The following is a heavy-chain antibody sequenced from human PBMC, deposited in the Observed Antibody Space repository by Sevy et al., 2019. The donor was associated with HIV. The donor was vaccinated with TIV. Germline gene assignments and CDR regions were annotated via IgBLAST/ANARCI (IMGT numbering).Heavy chain of an antibody. V-gene: IGHV1-24*01. D-gene: IGHD3-9*01. CDR2: FDPEHGET. Sequence: ASVKVSCKVSGYTLTELSMHWVRQAPGKGLEWMGGFDPEHGETIYAQKFQGRVTMTEDTSTDTAYMELSSLRSEDTAVYYCATVELLTGSGCYGIDYWGQGTMVTVSS. CDR1: GYTLTELS. J-gene: IGHJ4*02. CDR3: ATVELLTGSGCYGIDY.